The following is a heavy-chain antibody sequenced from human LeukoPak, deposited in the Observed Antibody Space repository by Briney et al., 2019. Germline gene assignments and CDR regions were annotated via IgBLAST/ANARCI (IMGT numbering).Heavy chain of an antibody. CDR3: ARDQQLLDAFDI. CDR1: GFTFSSYA. Sequence: GRSLRLSCAASGFTFSSYAMHWVRQAPGKGLEWVAVISYDGSNKYYADSVKGRFTISRDNSKNTLYLQMNSLRAEDTAVYYCARDQQLLDAFDIWGQGTMVTVSS. V-gene: IGHV3-30*14. D-gene: IGHD6-13*01. J-gene: IGHJ3*02. CDR2: ISYDGSNK.